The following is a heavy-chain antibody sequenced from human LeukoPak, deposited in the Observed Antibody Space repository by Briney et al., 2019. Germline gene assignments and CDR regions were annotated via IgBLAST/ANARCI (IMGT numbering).Heavy chain of an antibody. CDR1: GGSISSGGYY. Sequence: PSETLSLTCTVSGGSISSGGYYWSWIRQHPGKGLEWIGYIYYSGSTYYNPSLKSRVTISVDTSKNQFSLKLSSVTAADTAVYYCARTDYGDATDYWGQGTLVTVSS. CDR2: IYYSGST. CDR3: ARTDYGDATDY. V-gene: IGHV4-31*03. J-gene: IGHJ4*02. D-gene: IGHD4-17*01.